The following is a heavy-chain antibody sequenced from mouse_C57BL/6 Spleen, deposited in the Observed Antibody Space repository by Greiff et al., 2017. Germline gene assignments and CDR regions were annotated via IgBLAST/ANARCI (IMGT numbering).Heavy chain of an antibody. CDR3: GRGYFGSSLDY. J-gene: IGHJ2*01. CDR2: ISSGSSTN. CDR1: GFTFSDYG. V-gene: IGHV5-17*01. D-gene: IGHD1-1*01. Sequence: DVQLQESGGGLVKPGGSLKLSCAASGFTFSDYGMHWVRQAPEKGLEWVAYISSGSSTNYYADTVKGRFTISRDNAKNTLFLQMTSLRSEDTAMYYGGRGYFGSSLDYWGQGTTLTVSS.